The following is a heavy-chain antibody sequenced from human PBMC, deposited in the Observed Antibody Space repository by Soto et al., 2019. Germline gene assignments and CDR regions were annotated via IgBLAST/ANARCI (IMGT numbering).Heavy chain of an antibody. CDR2: ISDSGGRT. CDR3: AKELVNSGWTYFDY. V-gene: IGHV3-23*01. D-gene: IGHD6-19*01. CDR1: GFSFNTYA. Sequence: GGSLRLSCAVSGFSFNTYAMSWVRQAPGKGLEWVSAISDSGGRTYYADSVKGRFTISRDNSKNTLSLQMNSLRAEDTAVYFCAKELVNSGWTYFDYWGQGTLVTVSS. J-gene: IGHJ4*02.